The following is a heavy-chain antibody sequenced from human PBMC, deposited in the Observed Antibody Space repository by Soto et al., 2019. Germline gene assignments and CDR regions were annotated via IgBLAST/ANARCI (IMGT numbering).Heavy chain of an antibody. CDR1: GFTFRSYW. CDR3: ARGQGALDY. Sequence: GGSLRLSCAASGFTFRSYWMSWVRQAPGKGLEWVANIKQDGSEKYYVDSVKGRFTISRDNAKNSLYLQMNSLRAEDTAVYYCARGQGALDYWGQGTLVTVSS. CDR2: IKQDGSEK. J-gene: IGHJ4*02. V-gene: IGHV3-7*05.